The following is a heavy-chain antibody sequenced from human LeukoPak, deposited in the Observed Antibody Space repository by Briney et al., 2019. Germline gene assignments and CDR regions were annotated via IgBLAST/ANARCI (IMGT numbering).Heavy chain of an antibody. CDR3: VRDRRPSNYGGLDV. D-gene: IGHD6-6*01. CDR2: INLDESGK. CDR1: GFTFSSYW. J-gene: IGHJ6*02. V-gene: IGHV3-7*04. Sequence: GGSLRLSCAASGFTFSSYWMSWVRQAPGKELQWVANINLDESGKYYLDSVKGRFTISRDNAKNSVYLQLNSLGVEDTAVYYCVRDRRPSNYGGLDVWGQGTNATV.